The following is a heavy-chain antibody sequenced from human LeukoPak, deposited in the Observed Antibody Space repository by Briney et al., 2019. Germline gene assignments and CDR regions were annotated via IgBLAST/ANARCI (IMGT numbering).Heavy chain of an antibody. V-gene: IGHV3-33*06. D-gene: IGHD6-6*01. CDR2: IWYDGSNK. J-gene: IGHJ4*02. CDR1: GFTFSSYG. CDR3: AKDGYSSSSLGY. Sequence: PGRSLRLSWAASGFTFSSYGMHWVRQAPDKGLEWVAVIWYDGSNKYYADSVKGRFTISRDNSKNTLYLQMNSLRAEDTAVYYCAKDGYSSSSLGYWGQGTLVTVSS.